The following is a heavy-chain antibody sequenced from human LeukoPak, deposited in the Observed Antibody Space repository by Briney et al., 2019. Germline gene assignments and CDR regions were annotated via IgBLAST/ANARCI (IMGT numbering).Heavy chain of an antibody. Sequence: SVKVSCKASGGTFSSYAISWVRQAPGQGLEWMGGIIPIFGTANYAQKFQGRVTITADKSTSTAYMELSSLRSEDTAVYYCGYGDFRYYYYYMDVWGKGTTVTISS. CDR1: GGTFSSYA. V-gene: IGHV1-69*06. CDR3: GYGDFRYYYYYMDV. CDR2: IIPIFGTA. D-gene: IGHD4-17*01. J-gene: IGHJ6*03.